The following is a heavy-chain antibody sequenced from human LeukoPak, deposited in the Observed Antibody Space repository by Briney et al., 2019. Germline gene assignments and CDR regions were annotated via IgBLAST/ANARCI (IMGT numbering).Heavy chain of an antibody. J-gene: IGHJ4*02. CDR1: GFTFSSYA. CDR3: AKGFLFSIVRGGILTPHGFFDY. V-gene: IGHV3-23*01. Sequence: GGSLRLSCAASGFTFSSYAMSWVRQAPGKGLEWVSAISGSGGSTYYADSVKGRFTISRDNSKNTLYLQMNSLRAEDTAVYYCAKGFLFSIVRGGILTPHGFFDYWGQGTLVTVSS. D-gene: IGHD3-10*01. CDR2: ISGSGGST.